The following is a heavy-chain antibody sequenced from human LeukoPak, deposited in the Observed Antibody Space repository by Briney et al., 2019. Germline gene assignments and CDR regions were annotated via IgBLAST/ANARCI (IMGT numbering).Heavy chain of an antibody. D-gene: IGHD2-2*02. V-gene: IGHV3-23*01. CDR3: ARPDIVVVPAAIHA. CDR1: GFTFSSYA. J-gene: IGHJ5*02. Sequence: GGSLRLSCAASGFTFSSYAMSWVRQAPGKGLEWVSAISGSGGSTYYADSVKGRFTISRDNSKNTLYLQMNSLRAEDTAVYYCARPDIVVVPAAIHAWGQGTLVTVSS. CDR2: ISGSGGST.